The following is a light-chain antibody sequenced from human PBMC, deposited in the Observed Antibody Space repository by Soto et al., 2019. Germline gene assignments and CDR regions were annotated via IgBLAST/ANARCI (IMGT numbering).Light chain of an antibody. J-gene: IGKJ3*01. V-gene: IGKV3-20*01. Sequence: EVVLSQSPGTLSFSPGERATLSCMASQTVGTTYLAWYQHKPGQAPRLLIYAASTRAAAVPDRFTGSGSGTDFALTISRLEPEDFGVYYCQQYGDSPLTSGPGTKVDIK. CDR2: AAS. CDR1: QTVGTTY. CDR3: QQYGDSPLT.